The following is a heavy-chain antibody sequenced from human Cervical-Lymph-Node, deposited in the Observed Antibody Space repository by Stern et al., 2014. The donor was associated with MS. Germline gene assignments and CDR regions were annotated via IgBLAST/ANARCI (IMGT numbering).Heavy chain of an antibody. CDR2: FLPLFGTS. J-gene: IGHJ3*02. Sequence: VQLVESGTEVKKPGSSVKVSCKASGGTFRNDGISWVRQAPGQVLEWMGGFLPLFGTSSYAQKFQGRVTISADASMTTAYMELNSLRFDDAGVYYCARPLVPSPGALDIWGQGTMIIVSS. CDR1: GGTFRNDG. CDR3: ARPLVPSPGALDI. D-gene: IGHD3-3*02. V-gene: IGHV1-69*01.